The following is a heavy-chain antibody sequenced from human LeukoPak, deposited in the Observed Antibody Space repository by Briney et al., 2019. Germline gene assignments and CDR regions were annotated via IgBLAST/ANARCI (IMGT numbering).Heavy chain of an antibody. CDR2: IYPGDSDT. CDR3: ARHSGTYFDY. V-gene: IGHV5-51*01. Sequence: GESLRISCKGSGYSFTSYWIAWVRQMPGKGLEWMGIIYPGDSDTKYSPSFQGQVTISADKSISIAYLQWSSLKASDTAMYYCARHSGTYFDYWGQGTLVTVSS. CDR1: GYSFTSYW. J-gene: IGHJ4*02. D-gene: IGHD1-26*01.